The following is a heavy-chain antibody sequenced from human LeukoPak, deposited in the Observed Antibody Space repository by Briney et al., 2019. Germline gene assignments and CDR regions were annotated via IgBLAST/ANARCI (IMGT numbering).Heavy chain of an antibody. V-gene: IGHV1-46*01. Sequence: GASVKVSCKASGYTFTSYGISWVRQAPGQGLEWIGIINPSGDNTNYAQTFQGRVTMTRDMSTTTVYMELSSLRSEDTAVYYCAREKGGYSYAMDVWGKGTAVTVSS. CDR1: GYTFTSYG. D-gene: IGHD5-18*01. J-gene: IGHJ6*03. CDR3: AREKGGYSYAMDV. CDR2: INPSGDNT.